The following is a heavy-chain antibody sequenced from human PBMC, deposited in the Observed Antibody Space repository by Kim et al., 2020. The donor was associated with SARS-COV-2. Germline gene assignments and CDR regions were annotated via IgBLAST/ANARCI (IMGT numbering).Heavy chain of an antibody. J-gene: IGHJ2*01. V-gene: IGHV4-39*01. CDR1: GGSISSSSYY. Sequence: SETLSLTCTVSGGSISSSSYYWGWIRQPPGKGLEWIGSIYYSGSTYYNPSLKSRVTISVDTSKNQFSLKLSSVTAADTAVYYCARRVAGRYWYFDLWGRGTLVTVSS. CDR2: IYYSGST. D-gene: IGHD6-19*01. CDR3: ARRVAGRYWYFDL.